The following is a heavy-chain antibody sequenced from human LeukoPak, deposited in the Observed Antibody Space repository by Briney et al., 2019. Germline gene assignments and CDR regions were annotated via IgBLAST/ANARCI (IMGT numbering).Heavy chain of an antibody. D-gene: IGHD1-26*01. CDR3: ARWDSGSYFLDY. CDR2: IYHSGST. CDR1: GGSISSGGYS. J-gene: IGHJ4*02. V-gene: IGHV4-30-2*02. Sequence: SETLSLTCAVSGGSISSGGYSWSWIRQPPGKGLEWIGYIYHSGSTSYNPSLKSRVTISVDTSKNQFSLKLNSVTAADTAVYYCARWDSGSYFLDYWGQGTLVTVSS.